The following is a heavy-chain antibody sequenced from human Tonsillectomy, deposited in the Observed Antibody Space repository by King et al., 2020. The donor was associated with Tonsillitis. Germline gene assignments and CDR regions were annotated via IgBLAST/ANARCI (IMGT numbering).Heavy chain of an antibody. V-gene: IGHV4-39*01. CDR2: ISYRGDT. CDR1: GDSISDSIYY. D-gene: IGHD3-3*01. CDR3: ARHPGVYDFSFDT. J-gene: IGHJ5*02. Sequence: QLQESGPGLVKPSETLSLTCTVSGDSISDSIYYWGWIRQPPGKGLEWIGSISYRGDTYYKASLKSQVTVSLHASKNQFSLKLNSVTAADTALYYCARHPGVYDFSFDTWGQGTLVTVSS.